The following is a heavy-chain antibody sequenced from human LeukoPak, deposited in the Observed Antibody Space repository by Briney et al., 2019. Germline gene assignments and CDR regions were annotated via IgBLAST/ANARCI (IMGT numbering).Heavy chain of an antibody. J-gene: IGHJ3*02. Sequence: ASVKVSCKASGYTFIGYYIHWVRQAPGQGLEWMGWINPISGGTNSAQKFQGRVTMTGDTSIRSAYMELSSLRSDDTAVYYCARYDSGREAFDIWGQGTMVTVSS. D-gene: IGHD3-9*01. CDR2: INPISGGT. CDR3: ARYDSGREAFDI. V-gene: IGHV1-2*02. CDR1: GYTFIGYY.